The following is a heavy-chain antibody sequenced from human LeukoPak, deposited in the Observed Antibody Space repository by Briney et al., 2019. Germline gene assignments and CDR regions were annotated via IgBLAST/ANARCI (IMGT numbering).Heavy chain of an antibody. D-gene: IGHD2-15*01. CDR2: IYYSGST. CDR1: GGSISSGDYY. J-gene: IGHJ4*02. Sequence: SETLSLTCTVSGGSISSGDYYWSWIRQPPGKGLEWIGYIYYSGSTYYNPSLKSRVTISVDTSKNHFSLKLSSVTAADTAVYYCARPHYCSGSSCSHFDYWGRGTLVTVSS. CDR3: ARPHYCSGSSCSHFDY. V-gene: IGHV4-30-4*01.